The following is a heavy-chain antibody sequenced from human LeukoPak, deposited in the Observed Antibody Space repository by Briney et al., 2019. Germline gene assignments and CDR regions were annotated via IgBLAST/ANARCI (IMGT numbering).Heavy chain of an antibody. J-gene: IGHJ4*02. V-gene: IGHV3-7*01. D-gene: IGHD6-19*01. Sequence: PGGSLRLSCAASGFTFSSYWMNWVRQAPGKGLEWVANIKQDGSEKYYVGSVKGRFTISRDNAKNSLYLQMNSLRAEDTAVYYCARVSSLAVAGFFDYWGQGILVSVSS. CDR1: GFTFSSYW. CDR2: IKQDGSEK. CDR3: ARVSSLAVAGFFDY.